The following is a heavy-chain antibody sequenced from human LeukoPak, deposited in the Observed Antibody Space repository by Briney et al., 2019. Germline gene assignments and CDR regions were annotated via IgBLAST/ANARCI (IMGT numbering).Heavy chain of an antibody. Sequence: ASVKVSCKASGYTFSSYYMHWVRQAPGQGLEWMGIINPSSGITSYAQKFQGRVTVTRDTSISTAYMELNRLTSDDTAVYFCARGGTTYYYGMDVWGQGTTVTVSS. CDR1: GYTFSSYY. V-gene: IGHV1-46*01. CDR2: INPSSGIT. D-gene: IGHD1-1*01. CDR3: ARGGTTYYYGMDV. J-gene: IGHJ6*02.